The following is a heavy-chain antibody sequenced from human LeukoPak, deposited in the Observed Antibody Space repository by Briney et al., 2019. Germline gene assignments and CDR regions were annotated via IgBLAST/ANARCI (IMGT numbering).Heavy chain of an antibody. J-gene: IGHJ4*02. CDR3: AREGPYSTMYYFDY. V-gene: IGHV3-33*01. Sequence: PGRSLRLSCAASGFTFSSYGMHWGRQAPGKGLEWVAVIWYDGSNKYYADSVKGRFTISRDNSKNTLYLQMNSLRAEDTAVYYCAREGPYSTMYYFDYWGQGTLVTVSS. D-gene: IGHD6-13*01. CDR1: GFTFSSYG. CDR2: IWYDGSNK.